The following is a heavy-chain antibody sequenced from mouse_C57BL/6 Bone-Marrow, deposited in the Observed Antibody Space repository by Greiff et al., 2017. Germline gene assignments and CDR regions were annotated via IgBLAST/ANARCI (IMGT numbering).Heavy chain of an antibody. CDR3: ARWGYYGPLYAMDY. D-gene: IGHD1-1*01. J-gene: IGHJ4*01. V-gene: IGHV7-3*01. Sequence: EVKLQESGGGLVQPGGSLSLSCAASGFTFTDYYMSWVRQPPGKALEWLGFIRNKANGYTTEYSASVKGRFTISRDNSQSILYPQMNALRAEDSATYYCARWGYYGPLYAMDYWGQGTSVTVSS. CDR2: IRNKANGYTT. CDR1: GFTFTDYY.